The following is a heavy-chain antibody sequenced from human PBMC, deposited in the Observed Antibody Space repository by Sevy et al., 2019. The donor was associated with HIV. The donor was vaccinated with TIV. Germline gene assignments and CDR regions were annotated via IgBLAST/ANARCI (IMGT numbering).Heavy chain of an antibody. CDR3: AMTKDLVVMAVAIRGVY. CDR2: ISGTGGST. D-gene: IGHD2-15*01. CDR1: GFTFSNYA. J-gene: IGHJ4*02. V-gene: IGHV3-23*01. Sequence: GGSLRLSCAASGFTFSNYAMTWVRQAPGKGLEWVSAISGTGGSTYYADSVKGRFTISRDNSKNKLYLQMNSLRVQDTDVYYCAMTKDLVVMAVAIRGVYWGQGPLVTVSS.